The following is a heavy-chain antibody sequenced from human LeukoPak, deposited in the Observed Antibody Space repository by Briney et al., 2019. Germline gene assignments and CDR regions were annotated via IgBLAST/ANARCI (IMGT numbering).Heavy chain of an antibody. CDR1: GYTFTSYF. CDR3: ARDLGSKKCFEY. D-gene: IGHD1-26*01. Sequence: ASVKVSCKASGYTFTSYFIHWVRQTPGQGLEWMGIINPGAGSTTYAQKFQGKVTMTRDTSTSTVYMELSNLRSEDTAVYYCARDLGSKKCFEYWGQGTLVTVSS. J-gene: IGHJ4*02. CDR2: INPGAGST. V-gene: IGHV1-46*01.